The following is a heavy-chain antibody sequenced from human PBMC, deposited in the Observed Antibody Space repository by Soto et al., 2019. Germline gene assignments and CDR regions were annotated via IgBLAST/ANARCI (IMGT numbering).Heavy chain of an antibody. D-gene: IGHD1-1*01. CDR1: GGTFSIYA. CDR2: IIPIFGTA. V-gene: IGHV1-69*12. J-gene: IGHJ6*02. CDR3: ARHLEPPYCGMAV. Sequence: QVQLVQSGAEVKKPESSVKVSCKASGGTFSIYAISWVRQAPGQGLEWMGGIIPIFGTADYAQKFQGRVTITADESTSTASMELSSLRSEDTAVYYCARHLEPPYCGMAVGGQGTTVTVSS.